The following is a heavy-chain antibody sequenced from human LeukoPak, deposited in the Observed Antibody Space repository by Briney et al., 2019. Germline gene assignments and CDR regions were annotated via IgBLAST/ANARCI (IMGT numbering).Heavy chain of an antibody. Sequence: GGSLRLSCAASGFTFSSYAMSWVRQAPGKGLEWVSAISGSGGSTYYADSVKGRFTISRDNSKNTLYLQMNSLRAEDTAVYYCARAKPYYYDSSGHRGAFDIWGQGTMVTVSS. CDR2: ISGSGGST. V-gene: IGHV3-23*01. D-gene: IGHD3-22*01. CDR3: ARAKPYYYDSSGHRGAFDI. CDR1: GFTFSSYA. J-gene: IGHJ3*02.